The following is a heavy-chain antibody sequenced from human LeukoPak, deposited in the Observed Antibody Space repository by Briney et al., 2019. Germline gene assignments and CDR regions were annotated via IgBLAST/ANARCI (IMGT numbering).Heavy chain of an antibody. CDR1: GYTFTSYG. Sequence: ASVKVSCKASGYTFTSYGISWVRQAPGQGREWIGWISAYNGNTNYAQKLQGRVTMTTDTSTSTAYMELRSLRSDDTAVYYCARIRGCSSTGCFNPEGWFDPWGQGTLVTVSS. D-gene: IGHD2-2*01. J-gene: IGHJ5*02. CDR3: ARIRGCSSTGCFNPEGWFDP. CDR2: ISAYNGNT. V-gene: IGHV1-18*01.